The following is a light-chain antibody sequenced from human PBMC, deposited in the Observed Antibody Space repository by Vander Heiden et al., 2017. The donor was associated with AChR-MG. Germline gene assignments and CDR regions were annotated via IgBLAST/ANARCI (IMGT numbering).Light chain of an antibody. CDR2: GKN. V-gene: IGLV3-19*01. CDR3: NSRDSSGNQDV. Sequence: SSELTQDPAVSVALGQTVRITCQGDSLRSYYASWYQQKPGQAPVLVIYGKNNRPSGIPDRFSGSSSGNTASLTITGAQAEDEADYDCNSRDSSGNQDVFGTGTKVTVL. J-gene: IGLJ1*01. CDR1: SLRSYY.